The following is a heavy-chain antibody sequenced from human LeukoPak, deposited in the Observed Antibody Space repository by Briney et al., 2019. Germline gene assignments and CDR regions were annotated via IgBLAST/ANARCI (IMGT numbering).Heavy chain of an antibody. D-gene: IGHD2-2*01. CDR3: ARVIVLVPGASDHFDY. J-gene: IGHJ4*02. Sequence: GGSLRLSCVASGFTFSSYWMMWARQSPGKGLEWGANIKHDGSAQYYGASVKGRFTISRDNAKNSLYLQMNSLRAEDTAVYYCARVIVLVPGASDHFDYWGQGTLATVPS. CDR1: GFTFSSYW. V-gene: IGHV3-7*01. CDR2: IKHDGSAQ.